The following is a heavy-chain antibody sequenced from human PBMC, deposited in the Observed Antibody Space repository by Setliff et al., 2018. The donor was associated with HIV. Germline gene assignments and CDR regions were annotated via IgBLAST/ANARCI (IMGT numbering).Heavy chain of an antibody. CDR2: IYPGDSDT. V-gene: IGHV5-51*01. CDR3: ARAPRSPLRWRDNLLSSSSFFMDV. Sequence: PGESLKISCKGSGYICTDYWIGWVRQMPGKGLEWMGIIYPGDSDTRYSPSFQGQVTFSADKSISAVYLQWDSLKASDSAIYYCARAPRSPLRWRDNLLSSSSFFMDVWGKGTTVTVSS. J-gene: IGHJ6*03. D-gene: IGHD2-21*01. CDR1: GYICTDYW.